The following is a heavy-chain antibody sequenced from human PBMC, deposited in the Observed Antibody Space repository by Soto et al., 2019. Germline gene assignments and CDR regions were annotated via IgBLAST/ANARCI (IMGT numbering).Heavy chain of an antibody. V-gene: IGHV5-51*01. CDR2: IYPGDSDT. CDR3: ARHRTVTYDSSGYGAYDI. J-gene: IGHJ3*02. D-gene: IGHD3-22*01. Sequence: GESLKISCKGSGYSFTSYWIGWVRQMPGKGLEWMGIIYPGDSDTRYSPSFQGQVTISADKSISTAYLQWSSLKASDTAMYYCARHRTVTYDSSGYGAYDIWGQGTMVT. CDR1: GYSFTSYW.